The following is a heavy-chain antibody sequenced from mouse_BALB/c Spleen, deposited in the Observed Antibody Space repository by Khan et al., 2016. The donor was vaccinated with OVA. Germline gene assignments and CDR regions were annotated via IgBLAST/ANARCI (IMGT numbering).Heavy chain of an antibody. CDR3: ARIYKIVTTYFDY. Sequence: QVQLKQSGAELVKAGASVKMSCKASGYTFTSYWMHWVKQRPGQGLEWFAEINPTNGRTYYNEKFKSKATLTVDKSSSTAYMLLSGLTSEDSAVYDGARIYKIVTTYFDYWGQGTTLTVSS. CDR2: INPTNGRT. D-gene: IGHD2-5*01. J-gene: IGHJ2*01. V-gene: IGHV1S81*02. CDR1: GYTFTSYW.